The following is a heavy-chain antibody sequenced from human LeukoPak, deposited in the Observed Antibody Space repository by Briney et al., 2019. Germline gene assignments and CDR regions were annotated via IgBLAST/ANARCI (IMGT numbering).Heavy chain of an antibody. V-gene: IGHV4-4*02. J-gene: IGHJ5*02. CDR2: IYYTGNT. CDR1: GGSITSSNW. CDR3: AKSNAWDWFDP. Sequence: SGTLSLTCAVSGGSITSSNWWSWVRQPPGKGLEWIGEIYYTGNTNYNPSLKSRVTISVDKSNNQFSLNLSSVTAADTAVYYCAKSNAWDWFDPWGQGTLVTVSS. D-gene: IGHD4-11*01.